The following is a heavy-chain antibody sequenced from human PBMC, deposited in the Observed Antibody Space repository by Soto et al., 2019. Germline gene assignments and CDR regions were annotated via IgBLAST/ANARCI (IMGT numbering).Heavy chain of an antibody. Sequence: GGSLRLSCAASGFTFSSYWMSWVRQAPGKGLEWVANIKQDGSEKYYVDSVKGRFTISRDNAKNSLYLQMNSLRADDTAVYYCARDEGHDYGDYEGYYYYYMDVWGKGTTVTVSS. J-gene: IGHJ6*03. CDR1: GFTFSSYW. V-gene: IGHV3-7*01. CDR3: ARDEGHDYGDYEGYYYYYMDV. D-gene: IGHD4-17*01. CDR2: IKQDGSEK.